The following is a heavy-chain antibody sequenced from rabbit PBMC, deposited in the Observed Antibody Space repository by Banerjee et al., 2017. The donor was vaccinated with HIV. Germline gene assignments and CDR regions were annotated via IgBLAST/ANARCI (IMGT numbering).Heavy chain of an antibody. CDR3: ARGTGYIGDEYGGAFDP. Sequence: QSLEESGGDLVKPGASLTLTCTASGFSFSSNYYMCWVRQAPGKGLEWIACIYGGSSGDTYYANWAKGRFTISKTSSTTVTLQVTSLTAADTATYFCARGTGYIGDEYGGAFDPWGPGTLVTVS. CDR2: IYGGSSGDT. V-gene: IGHV1S40*01. CDR1: GFSFSSNYY. D-gene: IGHD2-1*01. J-gene: IGHJ2*01.